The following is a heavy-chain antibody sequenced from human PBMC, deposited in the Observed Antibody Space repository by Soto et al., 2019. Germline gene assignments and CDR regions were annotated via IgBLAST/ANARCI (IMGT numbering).Heavy chain of an antibody. V-gene: IGHV1-3*01. Sequence: ASVKVSCKACGYSFASYAMHWVRQAPGQRLEWMGWINAGNGNTKYSQKFQGRVTITRDTSASTAYMELSSLRSEDTAVYYCARSPVAGTGAFDIWGQGTMVTVSS. J-gene: IGHJ3*02. CDR1: GYSFASYA. CDR3: ARSPVAGTGAFDI. D-gene: IGHD6-19*01. CDR2: INAGNGNT.